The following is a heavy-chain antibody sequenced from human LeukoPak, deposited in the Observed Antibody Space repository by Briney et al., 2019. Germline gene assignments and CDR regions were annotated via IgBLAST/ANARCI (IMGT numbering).Heavy chain of an antibody. Sequence: GASVKVSCTASGGTFSSYAISWVRQAPGQGLEWMGGIIPIFGTANYAQKFQGRVTITADESTSTAYMELSSLRSEDTAVHYCARAWYYYGSGSYDRFDPWGQGTLVTVSS. CDR2: IIPIFGTA. V-gene: IGHV1-69*13. CDR1: GGTFSSYA. D-gene: IGHD3-10*01. J-gene: IGHJ5*02. CDR3: ARAWYYYGSGSYDRFDP.